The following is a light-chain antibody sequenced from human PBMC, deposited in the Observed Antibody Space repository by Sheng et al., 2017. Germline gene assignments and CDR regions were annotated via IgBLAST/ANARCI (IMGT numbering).Light chain of an antibody. Sequence: QSALTQPPSASGSPGQSVTISCTGTSSDAGGYNYVSWYQQHPGKAPKLMIYEVSKRPSGVPDRLSGSKSGNTASLTVSGLQTEDEADYYCSSYGGSNNLVFGGGTKLTVL. CDR1: SSDAGGYNY. V-gene: IGLV2-8*01. J-gene: IGLJ3*02. CDR2: EVS. CDR3: SSYGGSNNLV.